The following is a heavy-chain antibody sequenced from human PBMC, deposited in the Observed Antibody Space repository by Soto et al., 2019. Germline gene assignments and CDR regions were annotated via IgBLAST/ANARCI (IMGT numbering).Heavy chain of an antibody. CDR1: GGSFSGYY. D-gene: IGHD6-19*01. Sequence: PSETLSLTCAVYGGSFSGYYWSWIRQPPGKGLEWIGEINHSGSTNYNPSLKSRVTISVDTSKNQFSLKLSSVTAADMSLYYCARYGGIAVAGPKGFDYWGQGTLVTVSS. J-gene: IGHJ4*02. V-gene: IGHV4-34*01. CDR2: INHSGST. CDR3: ARYGGIAVAGPKGFDY.